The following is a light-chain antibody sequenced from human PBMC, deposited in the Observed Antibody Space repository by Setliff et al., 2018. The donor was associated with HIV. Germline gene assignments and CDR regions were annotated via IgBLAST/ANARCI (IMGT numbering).Light chain of an antibody. CDR2: EVS. J-gene: IGLJ1*01. CDR1: RSDVGADIY. Sequence: QSVLTQPASVSGSPGQSITISCTGTRSDVGADIYVSWYQHHPGKAPKLIIYEVSSRPSGVSNRFSGSKSGSTASLTISGLQAEDEADYYCCSNTGSNTYVFGSGTKGTVL. V-gene: IGLV2-14*01. CDR3: CSNTGSNTYV.